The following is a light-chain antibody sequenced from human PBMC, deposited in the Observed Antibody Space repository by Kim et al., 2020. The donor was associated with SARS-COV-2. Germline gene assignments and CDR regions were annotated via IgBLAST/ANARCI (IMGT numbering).Light chain of an antibody. CDR2: RNN. V-gene: IGLV1-47*01. CDR1: SSNIGSNY. CDR3: AAWDDSLSGWV. Sequence: ELTQPPSASGTPGQRVTISCSGSSSNIGSNYVYWYQQLPGTAPKLLIYRNNQRPSGVPDRFSGSKSGTSASLAISGRRSEDEADYYCAAWDDSLSGWVYGGGTQLSVL. J-gene: IGLJ7*01.